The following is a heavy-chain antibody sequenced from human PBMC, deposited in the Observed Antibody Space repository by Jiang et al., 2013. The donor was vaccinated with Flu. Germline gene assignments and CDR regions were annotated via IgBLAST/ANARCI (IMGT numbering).Heavy chain of an antibody. V-gene: IGHV4-39*01. D-gene: IGHD3-3*01. CDR1: VAPSAVVVTT. Sequence: TVSVAPSAVVVTTGAGSASPQGRGWSGLGVSIIVGAPTQPSLKSRVTISVDTSKNQFSLKLSSVTAADTAVYYCARHDPGSQSGFLEWLYYYWGQGTLVTVSS. CDR3: ARHDPGSQSGFLEWLYYY. CDR2: SIIVGAP. J-gene: IGHJ4*02.